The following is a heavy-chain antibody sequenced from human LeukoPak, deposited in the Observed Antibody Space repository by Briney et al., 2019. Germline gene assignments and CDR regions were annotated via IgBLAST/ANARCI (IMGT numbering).Heavy chain of an antibody. CDR3: ARDRITMVRGVTSTSDY. CDR2: INPNSGGT. Sequence: ASVKVSCKTSGYTFTGYYTHWVRQAPGQGLEWMGWINPNSGGTNYAQKFQGRVTMTRDTSISTAYMELTRLRSDDTAGYYCARDRITMVRGVTSTSDYWGQGTLVTVSS. V-gene: IGHV1-2*02. CDR1: GYTFTGYY. J-gene: IGHJ4*02. D-gene: IGHD3-10*01.